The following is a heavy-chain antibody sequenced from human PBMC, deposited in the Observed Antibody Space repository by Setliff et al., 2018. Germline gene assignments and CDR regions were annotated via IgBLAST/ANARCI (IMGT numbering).Heavy chain of an antibody. CDR1: GGSFSGYY. D-gene: IGHD3-22*01. J-gene: IGHJ4*02. Sequence: PSETLSLTCAVYGGSFSGYYWSWIRQPPGKRLEWIGEIIHSGSTYYNPSLKSRVTTSVDTSKNQFSLKLSSVTAADTAVYYCARESRYYYDNLGTLDYWGQGTLVTVSS. V-gene: IGHV4-34*12. CDR2: IIHSGST. CDR3: ARESRYYYDNLGTLDY.